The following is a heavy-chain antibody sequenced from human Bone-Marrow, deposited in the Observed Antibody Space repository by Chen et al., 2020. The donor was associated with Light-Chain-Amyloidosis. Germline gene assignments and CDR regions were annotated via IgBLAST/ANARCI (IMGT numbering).Heavy chain of an antibody. Sequence: AEVKKPGASVKVSCKVSGYSLTEVSMHWVRQGPGKGLEWMGSFDPEDGERIYAQKFQGRVTMTXDTSTDXXXXXXXXXXXXXTAVYYCATPWSSGAAFDYWGQGTLVTVSS. CDR2: FDPEDGER. D-gene: IGHD3-10*01. CDR1: GYSLTEVS. V-gene: IGHV1-24*01. CDR3: ATPWSSGAAFDY. J-gene: IGHJ4*02.